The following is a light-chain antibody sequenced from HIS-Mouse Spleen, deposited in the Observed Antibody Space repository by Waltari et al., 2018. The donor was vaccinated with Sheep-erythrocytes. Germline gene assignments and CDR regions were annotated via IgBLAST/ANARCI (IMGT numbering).Light chain of an antibody. CDR3: CSYAGSSTFVV. CDR2: DVS. V-gene: IGLV2-11*01. J-gene: IGLJ2*01. Sequence: QSALTQPRSVSGSPGQSVTISCTGTSSDVGGYNYVSWYQQPPGKAPKLMIYDVSKRPSGVPDRFSGSKSGNTASLTISGLQAEDEADYYCCSYAGSSTFVVFGGGTKLTVL. CDR1: SSDVGGYNY.